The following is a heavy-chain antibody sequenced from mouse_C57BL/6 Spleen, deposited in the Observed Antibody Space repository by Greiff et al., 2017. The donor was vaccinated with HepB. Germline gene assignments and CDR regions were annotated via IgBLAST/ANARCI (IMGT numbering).Heavy chain of an antibody. Sequence: ESGPGLVKPSQSLSLTCSVTGYSITSGYYWNWIRQFPGNKLEWMGYISYDGSNNYNPSLKNRISITRDTSKNQFFLKLNSVTTEDTATYYCARAPIYYYGSSFYWYFDVWGTGTTVTVSS. J-gene: IGHJ1*03. CDR1: GYSITSGYY. V-gene: IGHV3-6*01. D-gene: IGHD1-1*01. CDR3: ARAPIYYYGSSFYWYFDV. CDR2: ISYDGSN.